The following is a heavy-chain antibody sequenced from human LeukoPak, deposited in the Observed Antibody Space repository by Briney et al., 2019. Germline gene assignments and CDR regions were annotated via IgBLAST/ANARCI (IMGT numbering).Heavy chain of an antibody. Sequence: ASVELSCKASGYTFTGYYKHWVRQPPAQGLEWRGWNNPHSGGTNYAQKFQDSLTMTRDTSISTAYMELSRLRSDDTAVYYGARALDRYNWNDQKLNNWFDPWGQGTLVTVSS. CDR1: GYTFTGYY. J-gene: IGHJ5*02. CDR2: NNPHSGGT. V-gene: IGHV1-2*02. D-gene: IGHD1-1*01. CDR3: ARALDRYNWNDQKLNNWFDP.